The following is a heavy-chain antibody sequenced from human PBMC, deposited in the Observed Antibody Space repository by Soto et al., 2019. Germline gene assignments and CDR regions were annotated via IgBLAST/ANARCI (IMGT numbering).Heavy chain of an antibody. V-gene: IGHV3-15*01. CDR2: IKSKTSGETT. Sequence: EVHVVESGGGLVKPGGSLRLSCAASGFTFAPAWMTWVRQSPGKGLEWVARIKSKTSGETTDYAAPVKGRFTISRDDSKSTVYLQMSSLNTEDTAIYYCSIDEASSGVGELDYWGQGTLVTVSS. J-gene: IGHJ4*02. CDR3: SIDEASSGVGELDY. CDR1: GFTFAPAW. D-gene: IGHD2-21*01.